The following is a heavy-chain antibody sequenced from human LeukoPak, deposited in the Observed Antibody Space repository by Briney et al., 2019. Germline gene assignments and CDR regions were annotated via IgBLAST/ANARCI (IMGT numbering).Heavy chain of an antibody. CDR3: TRETGATDS. D-gene: IGHD1-26*01. CDR2: IYSDGST. Sequence: PGGSLRLSCAVSGFTVSSSYMSWVRQAPEGKGLEWVSVIYSDGSTYYPDSVKGRFTISRDNSKNMLYLQMNSLRAEDAGLYYCTRETGATDSWGQGALVTVSS. J-gene: IGHJ4*02. V-gene: IGHV3-66*01. CDR1: GFTVSSSY.